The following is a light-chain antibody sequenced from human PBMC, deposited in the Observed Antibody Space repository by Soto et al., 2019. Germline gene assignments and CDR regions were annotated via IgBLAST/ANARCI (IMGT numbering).Light chain of an antibody. CDR1: SSNIGAGYD. CDR2: GNS. V-gene: IGLV1-40*01. Sequence: QAVLTQPPSVSGAPGQRVTISCTGSSSNIGAGYDVHWYQQLPGTAPKLLIYGNSNRPSGVPDRFSGSKSGTSASLAITGLQAEDEADYYCQSYDSSLSVYVEFGGGTKLTVL. CDR3: QSYDSSLSVYVE. J-gene: IGLJ2*01.